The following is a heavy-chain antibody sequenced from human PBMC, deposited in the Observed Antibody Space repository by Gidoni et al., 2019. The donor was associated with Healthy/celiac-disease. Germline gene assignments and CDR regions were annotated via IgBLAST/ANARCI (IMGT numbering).Heavy chain of an antibody. V-gene: IGHV3-21*01. D-gene: IGHD6-13*01. J-gene: IGHJ4*02. CDR2: ISSSSSYI. Sequence: EVQLVESGGGLVKPGGSLRLSCAASGFTFSSYSMNWVRQAPGKGLEWVSSISSSSSYIYYADSVKGRFTISRDNAKNSLYLQMNSLRAEDTAVYYCARDLIAAAGTSPLNFDYWGQGTLVTVSS. CDR3: ARDLIAAAGTSPLNFDY. CDR1: GFTFSSYS.